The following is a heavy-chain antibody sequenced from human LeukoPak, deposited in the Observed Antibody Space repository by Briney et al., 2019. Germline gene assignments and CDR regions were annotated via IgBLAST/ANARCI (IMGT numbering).Heavy chain of an antibody. V-gene: IGHV3-7*01. CDR3: ARKFVPSDY. Sequence: GGALRLSCAASGVSFSSYCMSWVRQAPGKGLEWVANIKQDGSEKYYVDSVKGRFTISRDNAKNSLYLQMNSLRAEDTAVYYCARKFVPSDYWGQGTLVTVSS. J-gene: IGHJ4*02. CDR2: IKQDGSEK. CDR1: GVSFSSYC.